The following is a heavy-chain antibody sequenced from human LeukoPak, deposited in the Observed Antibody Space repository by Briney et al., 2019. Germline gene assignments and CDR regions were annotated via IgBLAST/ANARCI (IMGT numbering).Heavy chain of an antibody. Sequence: GGSLRLSCAASGFTFSSYAMSWVRQAPGKGLEWVAVIWYDGSNKYYADSVKGRFTISRDNSKNTLYLQMNSLRAEDTAVYYCASFSPHYDYWGQGTLVTVSS. CDR2: IWYDGSNK. J-gene: IGHJ4*02. CDR1: GFTFSSYA. V-gene: IGHV3-33*08. D-gene: IGHD3-3*02. CDR3: ASFSPHYDY.